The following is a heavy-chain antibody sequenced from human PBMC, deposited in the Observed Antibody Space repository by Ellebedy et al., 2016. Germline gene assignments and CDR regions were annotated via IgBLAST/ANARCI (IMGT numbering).Heavy chain of an antibody. J-gene: IGHJ6*02. Sequence: GGSLRLSCAASGFTFSSYGMHWVRQAPGKGLEWVAVIWYDGSNKYYADSVKGRFTISRDNSKNTLYLQMNSLRAEDTAVYYCARDGLVRGVRHYYGMDVWGQGTTVTVSS. CDR1: GFTFSSYG. D-gene: IGHD3-10*01. V-gene: IGHV3-33*01. CDR3: ARDGLVRGVRHYYGMDV. CDR2: IWYDGSNK.